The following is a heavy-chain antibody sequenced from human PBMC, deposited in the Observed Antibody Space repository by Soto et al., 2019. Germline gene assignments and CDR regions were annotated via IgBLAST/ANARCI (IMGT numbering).Heavy chain of an antibody. D-gene: IGHD6-13*01. J-gene: IGHJ4*02. CDR3: AKASVWYPYFDS. Sequence: GESLKISCKGSGYSFTSYWIGWVRQMPGKGLEWMGIIYPGDSDTRYSPSFQGRFTISRDNSKNTLYLQMNSLRAEDTAIYYCAKASVWYPYFDSWGQGTLVTVSS. CDR2: IYPGDSDT. CDR1: GYSFTSYW. V-gene: IGHV5-51*01.